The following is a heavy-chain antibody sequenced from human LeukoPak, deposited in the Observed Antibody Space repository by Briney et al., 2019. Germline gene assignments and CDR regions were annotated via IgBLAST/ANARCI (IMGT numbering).Heavy chain of an antibody. CDR3: ASDSPGYDSGSYFAY. CDR1: GFTFSDEY. D-gene: IGHD2-15*01. Sequence: GGSLRLSCAASGFTFSDEYMSWIRQAPGKGLEWISCVSNSGSSIYYADSVKGRFTISRDNAKNSLFLQMNSLRDEDTAVYYCASDSPGYDSGSYFAYWGQGTLVTVSS. J-gene: IGHJ4*02. CDR2: VSNSGSSI. V-gene: IGHV3-11*01.